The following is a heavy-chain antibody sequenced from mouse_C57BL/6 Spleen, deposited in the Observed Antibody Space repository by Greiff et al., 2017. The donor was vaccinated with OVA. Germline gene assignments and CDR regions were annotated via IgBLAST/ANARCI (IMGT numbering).Heavy chain of an antibody. CDR1: GYTFTSYW. CDR2: IDPSDSYT. D-gene: IGHD1-1*01. V-gene: IGHV1-59*01. J-gene: IGHJ1*03. Sequence: QVQLQQPGAELVRPGTSVKLSCKASGYTFTSYWMHWVQQRPGQGLEWIGVIDPSDSYTNYHQKVKGRSTLTVDTSYSTAYMQLSSLTSEDSAVYYCARPYYYGSSYGYFDVWGTGTTVTVSS. CDR3: ARPYYYGSSYGYFDV.